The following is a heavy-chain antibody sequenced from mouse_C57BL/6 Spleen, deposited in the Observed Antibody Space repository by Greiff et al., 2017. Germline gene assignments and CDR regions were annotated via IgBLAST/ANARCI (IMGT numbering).Heavy chain of an antibody. CDR2: IDPSDSYT. CDR3: ARYYYAMDY. J-gene: IGHJ4*01. V-gene: IGHV1-59*01. CDR1: GYTFTSYW. Sequence: VQLQQSGAELVRPGTSVKLSCKASGYTFTSYWMHWVKQRPGQGLEWIGVIDPSDSYTNYNQKFKGKATLTVDTSSSTAYMQLSSLTSEDSAVYYCARYYYAMDYWGQGTSVTVSS.